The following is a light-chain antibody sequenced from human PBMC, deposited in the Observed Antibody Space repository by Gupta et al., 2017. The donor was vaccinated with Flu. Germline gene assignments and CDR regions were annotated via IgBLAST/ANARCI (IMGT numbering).Light chain of an antibody. CDR3: QQYGSVPRLFT. V-gene: IGKV3-20*01. Sequence: SVLTQSPGTLSLSPGERATLSCSASQSVSSSYLAWYQQNPGQAPRLLIYGASSRATGIPDRFSGSGSGTDFTLTISRLEPEDVAVDYCQQYGSVPRLFTFGPGTKVDIK. CDR1: QSVSSSY. J-gene: IGKJ3*01. CDR2: GAS.